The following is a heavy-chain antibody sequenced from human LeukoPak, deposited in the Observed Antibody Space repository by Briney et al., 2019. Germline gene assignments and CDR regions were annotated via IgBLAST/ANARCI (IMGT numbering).Heavy chain of an antibody. J-gene: IGHJ1*01. D-gene: IGHD6-13*01. CDR2: IDDSGST. CDR1: GGSISSGDYY. V-gene: IGHV4-61*08. CDR3: ARSGGLYTSTWYFHH. Sequence: PSETLSLTCTVSGGSISSGDYYWSWIRQPPGKGLEWIGFIDDSGSTIYNPSLRSRVTISVTTSKSQFSLQLSSVTAADTAVYYCARSGGLYTSTWYFHHWGQGTPVTVSS.